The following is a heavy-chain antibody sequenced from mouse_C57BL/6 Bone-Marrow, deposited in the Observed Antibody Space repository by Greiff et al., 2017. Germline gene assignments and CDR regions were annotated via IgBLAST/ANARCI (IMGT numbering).Heavy chain of an antibody. CDR2: LSGGGSYI. CDR3: ARGMDFDY. D-gene: IGHD2-3*01. CDR1: GFTFSSYA. J-gene: IGHJ2*01. Sequence: EVQLVESGGGLVKPGGSLKLSCAASGFTFSSYAMSWVRQTPEKRLEWVATLSGGGSYIYYPDNVKGRFTISRDNAKNNLYLQMSNLKSEDTAMYYCARGMDFDYGGQGNTLTVSA. V-gene: IGHV5-4*01.